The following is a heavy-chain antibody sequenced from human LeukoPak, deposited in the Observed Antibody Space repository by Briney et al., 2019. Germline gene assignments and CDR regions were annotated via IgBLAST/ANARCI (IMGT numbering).Heavy chain of an antibody. D-gene: IGHD3-22*01. J-gene: IGHJ4*02. CDR3: AKLHSLGYDSSGSFDY. V-gene: IGHV3-23*01. CDR2: ISGSGGST. CDR1: GFTFSSYS. Sequence: PGGSLRLSCAASGFTFSSYSMNWVRQAPGKGLEWVSAISGSGGSTYYADSVKGRFTISRDNSKNTLYLQMNSLRAEDTAVYYCAKLHSLGYDSSGSFDYWGQGTLVTVSS.